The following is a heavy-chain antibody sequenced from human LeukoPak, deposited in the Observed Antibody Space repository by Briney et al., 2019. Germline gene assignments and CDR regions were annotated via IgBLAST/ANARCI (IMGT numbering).Heavy chain of an antibody. J-gene: IGHJ4*02. V-gene: IGHV1-69*05. Sequence: ASVKVSCKASGGTFSSYAISRVRQAPGQGLEWMGGIIPIFGTANYAQKFQGRVTITTDESTSTAYMELSSLRSEDAAVYYCARLEIAVAGPDYWGQGTLVTLSS. CDR2: IIPIFGTA. CDR1: GGTFSSYA. CDR3: ARLEIAVAGPDY. D-gene: IGHD6-19*01.